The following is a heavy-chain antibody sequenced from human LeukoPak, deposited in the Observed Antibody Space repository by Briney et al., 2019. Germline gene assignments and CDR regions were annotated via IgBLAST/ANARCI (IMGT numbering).Heavy chain of an antibody. CDR2: ISGSGSST. D-gene: IGHD4-17*01. CDR3: AKDRYGDYSFAY. J-gene: IGHJ4*02. CDR1: GFTFSIYD. Sequence: PGGSLRLSCAASGFTFSIYDMSWVRQAPGKGLEWVSSISGSGSSTYYAESVKGRFTISRDNSKNTLYLQMNSLRAEDTAVYYCAKDRYGDYSFAYWGQGTLVTVSS. V-gene: IGHV3-23*01.